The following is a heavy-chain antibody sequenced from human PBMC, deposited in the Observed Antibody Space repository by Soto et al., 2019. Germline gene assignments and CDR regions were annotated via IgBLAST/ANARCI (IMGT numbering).Heavy chain of an antibody. Sequence: QVQLVQSGPEVKKPGASVKVSCKASGYSFTSYAIHWVRQAPGQSLEWMAWINVGDGYTRYSQNFQDRVTFTRDTSATTAYMEMTSLTSEDTAVYYCARWDYSSGWAGGFNPWGQETLVTVSS. V-gene: IGHV1-3*01. D-gene: IGHD6-19*01. CDR2: INVGDGYT. CDR1: GYSFTSYA. J-gene: IGHJ5*02. CDR3: ARWDYSSGWAGGFNP.